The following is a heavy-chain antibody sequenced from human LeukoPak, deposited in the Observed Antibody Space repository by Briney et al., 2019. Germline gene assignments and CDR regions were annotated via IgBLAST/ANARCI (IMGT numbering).Heavy chain of an antibody. J-gene: IGHJ5*02. CDR3: TGGGLVRGSLHWFDP. CDR2: IYYRSKWYS. Sequence: SQTLSLTCAISGDSVSGGSAGWNWIRQSPSRGLEWLGRIYYRSKWYSDYAISVKSRITINPDTSRNQFSLQLNSVTHDDTAVYYCTGGGLVRGSLHWFDPWGQGTLVTVSP. V-gene: IGHV6-1*01. CDR1: GDSVSGGSAG. D-gene: IGHD3-10*01.